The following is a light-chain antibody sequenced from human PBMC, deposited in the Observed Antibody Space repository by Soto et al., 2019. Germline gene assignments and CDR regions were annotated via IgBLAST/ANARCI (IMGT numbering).Light chain of an antibody. Sequence: PGDRATLSCRASQSFSSTFFAWYQQKPGQAPRLLIYGAYSRATGIPDRFSGSGSGTDFTLTISRLEPEDFAVYYFQQYASSVTFGQGTKVEIK. J-gene: IGKJ1*01. CDR2: GAY. V-gene: IGKV3-20*01. CDR1: QSFSSTF. CDR3: QQYASSVT.